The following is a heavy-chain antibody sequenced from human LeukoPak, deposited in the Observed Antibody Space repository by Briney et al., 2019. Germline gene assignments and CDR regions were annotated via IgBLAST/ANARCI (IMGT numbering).Heavy chain of an antibody. J-gene: IGHJ4*02. CDR3: ARRYSSSWYGGADNYFDY. CDR1: GFTVSSNY. D-gene: IGHD6-13*01. CDR2: IYSGDNT. V-gene: IGHV3-66*01. Sequence: GGSLRLSCAASGFTVSSNYMSWVRQAPGTGLEWVSVIYSGDNTYYADSVKGRFTISRDNSKNTLYLQMKSLRAEDTAVYYCARRYSSSWYGGADNYFDYWGQGTLVTVSS.